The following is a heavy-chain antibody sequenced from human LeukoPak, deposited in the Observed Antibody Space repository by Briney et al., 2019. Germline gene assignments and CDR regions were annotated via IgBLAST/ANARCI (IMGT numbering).Heavy chain of an antibody. CDR3: ARTTPTGFWSGYPNWFDP. Sequence: SETLSLTCTVSGGFISSYYWSWIRQPPGKGLEWIGYIYYNGGTNYNPSLKSRVTISVDTSKNQFSLKLSSVTAADTAVYYCARTTPTGFWSGYPNWFDPWGQGTLVTVSS. CDR1: GGFISSYY. D-gene: IGHD3-3*01. CDR2: IYYNGGT. V-gene: IGHV4-59*01. J-gene: IGHJ5*02.